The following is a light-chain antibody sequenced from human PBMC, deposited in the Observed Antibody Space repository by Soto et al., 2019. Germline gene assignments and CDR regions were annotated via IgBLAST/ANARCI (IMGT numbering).Light chain of an antibody. CDR1: QSVGNN. CDR3: QQYDSSPRT. J-gene: IGKJ1*01. Sequence: EIVLTQSPATLSLSPGEGATLSCRASQSVGNNLAWYQQKPGQAPGLLIYEASTRATGIPARFSGSGSGTDFTLTISSLAPEDFAVYYCQQYDSSPRTFGQGTKVDI. V-gene: IGKV3-11*01. CDR2: EAS.